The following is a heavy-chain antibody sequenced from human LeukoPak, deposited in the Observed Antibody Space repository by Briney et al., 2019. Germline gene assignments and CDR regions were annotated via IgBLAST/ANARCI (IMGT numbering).Heavy chain of an antibody. CDR2: ISSSSSTI. V-gene: IGHV3-48*02. D-gene: IGHD1-26*01. CDR1: GFTFSSYS. Sequence: GSLRLSCAASGFTFSSYSMNWVRQAPGKGLEWVSYISSSSSTIYYADSVKGRFTISRDNAKNSLYLQMNSLRDEDTAVYYCARGPSHSGSHDSDYWGQGTLVTVSS. CDR3: ARGPSHSGSHDSDY. J-gene: IGHJ4*02.